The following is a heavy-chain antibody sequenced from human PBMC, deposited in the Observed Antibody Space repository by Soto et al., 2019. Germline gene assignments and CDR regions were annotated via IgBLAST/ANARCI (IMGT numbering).Heavy chain of an antibody. D-gene: IGHD3-22*01. Sequence: PGESLKISCKTSGDNFTANWIAWLRQVPGKGLEYMGRIDPDDSYSNYSPSFECHVTLSVDKSVNTAFLQWSSLKASDTAMYYCARLYETSNYYFLAWLAPWGQGTLVTVSS. J-gene: IGHJ5*02. CDR1: GDNFTANW. V-gene: IGHV5-10-1*01. CDR2: IDPDDSYS. CDR3: ARLYETSNYYFLAWLAP.